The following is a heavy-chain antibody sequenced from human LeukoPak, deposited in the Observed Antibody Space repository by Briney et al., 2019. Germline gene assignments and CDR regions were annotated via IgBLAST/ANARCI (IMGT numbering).Heavy chain of an antibody. J-gene: IGHJ4*02. V-gene: IGHV4-4*07. CDR1: GGSISSYY. CDR2: IYSTGST. Sequence: SETLSLTSTVPGGSISSYYWSSIRQPAGKGLEWIGRIYSTGSTNDKPSLKSRVTMSVDTSKMQFSLKLSSVTAADTAVYYCARRVDGGFDYWGQGTLVTVSS. CDR3: ARRVDGGFDY.